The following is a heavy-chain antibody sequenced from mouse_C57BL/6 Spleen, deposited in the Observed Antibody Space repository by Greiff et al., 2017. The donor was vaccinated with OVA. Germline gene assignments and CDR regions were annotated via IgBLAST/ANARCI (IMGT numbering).Heavy chain of an antibody. CDR1: GYAFSSSW. V-gene: IGHV1-82*01. CDR3: ARAAQATYYAMDY. J-gene: IGHJ4*01. D-gene: IGHD3-2*02. Sequence: VQLQESGPELVKPGASVKISCKASGYAFSSSWMNWVKQRPGKGLEWIGRIYPGDGDTNYNGKFKGKATLTADKSSSTAYMQLSSLTSEDSAVYFGARAAQATYYAMDYWGQGTSVTVSS. CDR2: IYPGDGDT.